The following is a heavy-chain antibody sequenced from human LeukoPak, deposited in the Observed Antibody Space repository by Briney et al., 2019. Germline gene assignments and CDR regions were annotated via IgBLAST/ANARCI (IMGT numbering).Heavy chain of an antibody. CDR1: GGSFSGYY. D-gene: IGHD1-26*01. J-gene: IGHJ4*02. Sequence: KASETLSLTCAVYGGSFSGYYWSWIRQPPGKGLEWIGEINHSGSTNYNPSLKSRVTISVDTSKNQFSLKLSSVTAADTAVYYCARFGENSGSCRYFDYWGQGTLVTVSS. CDR2: INHSGST. V-gene: IGHV4-34*01. CDR3: ARFGENSGSCRYFDY.